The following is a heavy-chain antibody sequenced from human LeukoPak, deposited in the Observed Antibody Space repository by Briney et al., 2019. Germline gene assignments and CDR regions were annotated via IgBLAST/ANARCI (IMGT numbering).Heavy chain of an antibody. D-gene: IGHD3-10*01. CDR3: AKTPSDGGFGELGWFDP. CDR2: ISGSGGST. Sequence: GGSLRLSCAASAFTFSSYATSWVRQAPGKGLEWVSAISGSGGSTYYADSVKGRFTISRDNSKNTLYLQMNSLRAEDTAVYYCAKTPSDGGFGELGWFDPWGQGTLVTVSS. CDR1: AFTFSSYA. J-gene: IGHJ5*02. V-gene: IGHV3-23*01.